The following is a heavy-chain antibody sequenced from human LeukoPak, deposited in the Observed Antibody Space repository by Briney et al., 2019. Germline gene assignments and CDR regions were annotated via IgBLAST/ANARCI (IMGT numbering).Heavy chain of an antibody. J-gene: IGHJ4*02. CDR1: GFTFSSYS. Sequence: GGSLRLSCAASGFTFSSYSMTWVRQAPGKGLEWISSISSISTYKFYADSVKGRFTISRDDSENSLYLQMNSLRVEDTAVYYCARLPELPGFGDYWGQGTLVTVSS. CDR2: ISSISTYK. V-gene: IGHV3-21*01. CDR3: ARLPELPGFGDY. D-gene: IGHD3-10*01.